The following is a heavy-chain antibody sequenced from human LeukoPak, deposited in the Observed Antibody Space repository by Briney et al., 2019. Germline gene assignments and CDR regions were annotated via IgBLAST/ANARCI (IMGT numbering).Heavy chain of an antibody. CDR1: GGSISTTSYY. Sequence: PSETLSLTCTVSGGSISTTSYYWSWIRQPPGKGLEWIACISYSGSTKYNPSLKSRVTISVDTSKNQLSLKLSSVTAADTAVYYCAREPGFDSSGYLNWFDPWGQGTLVTVSS. V-gene: IGHV4-61*01. J-gene: IGHJ5*02. CDR3: AREPGFDSSGYLNWFDP. CDR2: ISYSGST. D-gene: IGHD3-22*01.